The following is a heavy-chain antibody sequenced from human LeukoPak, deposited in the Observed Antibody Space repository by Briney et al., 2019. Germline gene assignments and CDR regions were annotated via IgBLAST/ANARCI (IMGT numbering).Heavy chain of an antibody. CDR3: AAVRRGSYNFDY. V-gene: IGHV1-18*01. CDR1: GYTFTSYG. CDR2: ISAYNGNT. Sequence: ASVKVSCKASGYTFTSYGISWVRQAPGQGLEWMGWISAYNGNTIYAQKFQGRVTMTEDTSTDTAYMELSSLRSEDTAVYYCAAVRRGSYNFDYWGQGTLVTVSS. D-gene: IGHD1-26*01. J-gene: IGHJ4*02.